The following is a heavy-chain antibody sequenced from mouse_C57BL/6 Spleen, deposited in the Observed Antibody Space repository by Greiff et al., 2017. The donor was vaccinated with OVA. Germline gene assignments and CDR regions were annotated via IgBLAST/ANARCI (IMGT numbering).Heavy chain of an antibody. Sequence: QVQLQQPGAELVRPGTSVKLSCKASGYTFTSYWMHWVKQRPGQGLEWIGVIDPSDSYTNYNQKFKGKATLTVDTSSSTAYMQLSSLTSEDSAVYYCALYYGNSDVWGTGTTVTVSS. CDR1: GYTFTSYW. CDR3: ALYYGNSDV. V-gene: IGHV1-59*01. D-gene: IGHD2-1*01. CDR2: IDPSDSYT. J-gene: IGHJ1*03.